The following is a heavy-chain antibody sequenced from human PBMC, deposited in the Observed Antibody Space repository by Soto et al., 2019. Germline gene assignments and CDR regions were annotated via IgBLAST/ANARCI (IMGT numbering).Heavy chain of an antibody. Sequence: QVQLVQSGAEVKKPGASVNVSCKASGYTFTVYYRHWVRQAPGQGLEWMGRINPKSGGTMYPQKFQGRVTMTWDTSISTAYMALTRLRSDDTAVYYCARDLAKGGGSAGFDYWGQGTLVTVSS. V-gene: IGHV1-2*06. CDR1: GYTFTVYY. J-gene: IGHJ4*02. CDR2: INPKSGGT. CDR3: ARDLAKGGGSAGFDY. D-gene: IGHD1-26*01.